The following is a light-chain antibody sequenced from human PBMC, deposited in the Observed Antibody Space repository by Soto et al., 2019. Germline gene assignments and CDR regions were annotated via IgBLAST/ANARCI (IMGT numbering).Light chain of an antibody. Sequence: ETVLTQSPGTLSLSPGERATLSCRASQSITNNYLAWYQQKPGQAPRLLIYGASGRVTGIPDRFSGSGSGTDFTLTISRLEPEDFAVYYCQQYRSSPITCGQGTRLEIK. J-gene: IGKJ5*01. CDR3: QQYRSSPIT. CDR1: QSITNNY. CDR2: GAS. V-gene: IGKV3-20*01.